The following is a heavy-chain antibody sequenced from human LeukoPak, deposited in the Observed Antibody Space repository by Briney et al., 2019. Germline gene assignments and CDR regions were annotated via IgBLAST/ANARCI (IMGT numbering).Heavy chain of an antibody. CDR1: GYTFISYS. Sequence: GASVKLSCKASGYTFISYSMNWVRQAPGQGLEWMGWINTNTGNPTYADAFTGRFVFSLDTSVSTAYLQMSSLKAEDTAVYYCARSIGAAGYMDVWGKGTTVTVSS. D-gene: IGHD6-13*01. CDR2: INTNTGNP. V-gene: IGHV7-4-1*02. J-gene: IGHJ6*03. CDR3: ARSIGAAGYMDV.